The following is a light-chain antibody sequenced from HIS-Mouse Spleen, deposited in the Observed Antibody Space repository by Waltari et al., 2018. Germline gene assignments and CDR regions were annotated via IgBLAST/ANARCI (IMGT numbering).Light chain of an antibody. V-gene: IGLV3-10*01. CDR3: YSTDSSGNHRV. J-gene: IGLJ2*01. CDR2: EES. Sequence: SYELTQPPSVSVSPGQTARITCSGDTLPKKYAYWYQQKSGQAPVLVIYEESKRPSGIPWRFSGSSSGTMATLTISGAQVEDEADYYCYSTDSSGNHRVFGGGTKLTVL. CDR1: TLPKKY.